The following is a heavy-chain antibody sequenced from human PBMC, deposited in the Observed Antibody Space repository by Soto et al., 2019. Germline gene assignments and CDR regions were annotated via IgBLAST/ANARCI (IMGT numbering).Heavy chain of an antibody. CDR3: ARQFCSGTRCYSQYFDY. CDR2: ISSSSTYI. CDR1: GFTFSSAW. V-gene: IGHV3-21*01. J-gene: IGHJ4*02. Sequence: GGSLRLCCAASGFTFSSAWINWVRQAPGKGLEWVSSISSSSTYIYHADSVKGRFTISRDNAKNSLYLQMNSLRAEDTAVYFCARQFCSGTRCYSQYFDYWGQGALVTVSS. D-gene: IGHD2-15*01.